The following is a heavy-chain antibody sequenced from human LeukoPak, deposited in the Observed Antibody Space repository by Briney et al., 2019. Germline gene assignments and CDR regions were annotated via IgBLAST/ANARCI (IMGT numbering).Heavy chain of an antibody. Sequence: GGSLRLSCAASGFTFSSYSMNWVRQAPGKGLEWVSSISSSSSYIYYADSVKGRFTISRDNAKNSLYLQMNSLRAEDTAVYYCARDFGGYFLAGNWFDPWGQGTLVTVSS. D-gene: IGHD3/OR15-3a*01. CDR1: GFTFSSYS. J-gene: IGHJ5*02. CDR2: ISSSSSYI. CDR3: ARDFGGYFLAGNWFDP. V-gene: IGHV3-21*04.